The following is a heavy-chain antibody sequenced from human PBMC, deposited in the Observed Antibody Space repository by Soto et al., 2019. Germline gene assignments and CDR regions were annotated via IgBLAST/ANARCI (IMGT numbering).Heavy chain of an antibody. Sequence: QVQLQESGPGLVKPSETLSLSCSVSGGSISGHYWSWVRQTPGKGLEWIGYMYYSGSTNYNPSLNSRVTISVDTSKNHISLRLTSVTAADTAVYYCARGPYYDLIWNYYYMDVWGKGTTVTVSS. CDR3: ARGPYYDLIWNYYYMDV. D-gene: IGHD3-16*01. CDR2: MYYSGST. CDR1: GGSISGHY. V-gene: IGHV4-59*08. J-gene: IGHJ6*03.